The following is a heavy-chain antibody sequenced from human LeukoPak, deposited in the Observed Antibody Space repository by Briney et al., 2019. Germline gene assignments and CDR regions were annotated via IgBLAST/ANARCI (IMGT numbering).Heavy chain of an antibody. D-gene: IGHD3-9*01. V-gene: IGHV1-69*13. J-gene: IGHJ6*02. CDR3: AKTFLTAYDTYFYYYGLDV. Sequence: SVKVSCKASGDTFSSYAISWVRQAPGQGLEWMGGINPVFGTAHYAQKFQDRVTITADESTSTAHMELSSLRSEDTAVYYCAKTFLTAYDTYFYYYGLDVWGQGTPVTVSS. CDR2: INPVFGTA. CDR1: GDTFSSYA.